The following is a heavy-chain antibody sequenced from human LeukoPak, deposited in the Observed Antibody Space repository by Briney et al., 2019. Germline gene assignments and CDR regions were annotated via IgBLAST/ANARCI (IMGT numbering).Heavy chain of an antibody. CDR3: ARVRGSGSAQNYYYYYGMDV. CDR1: GFTFDDYA. CDR2: ISWNSGSI. J-gene: IGHJ6*02. D-gene: IGHD3-10*01. V-gene: IGHV3-9*01. Sequence: GGSLRLSCAASGFTFDDYAMHWVRQAPGKGLEWVSGISWNSGSIGYADSVKGRLTISRDNAKNSLYLQMNSLRAEDTAVYYCARVRGSGSAQNYYYYYGMDVWGQGTTVTVSS.